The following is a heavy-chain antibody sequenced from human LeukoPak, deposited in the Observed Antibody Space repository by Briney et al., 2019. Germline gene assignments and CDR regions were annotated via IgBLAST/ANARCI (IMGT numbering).Heavy chain of an antibody. J-gene: IGHJ4*02. CDR2: ISGDGGST. CDR1: GFTFDDYA. Sequence: GGSLRLFCAASGFTFDDYAMHWVRHASGKGLEWVSLISGDGGSTYYADSVKGRFTISRDNSKNSLYLQMNSLRTEDTALYYCAKERGTGYFDYWGQGTLVTVSS. CDR3: AKERGTGYFDY. V-gene: IGHV3-43*02. D-gene: IGHD1-1*01.